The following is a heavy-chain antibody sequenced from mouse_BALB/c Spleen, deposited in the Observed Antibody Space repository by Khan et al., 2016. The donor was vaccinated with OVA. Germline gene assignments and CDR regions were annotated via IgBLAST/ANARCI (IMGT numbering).Heavy chain of an antibody. V-gene: IGHV14-1*02. CDR2: INPENGNI. Sequence: VQLQQSGTELVRPGALLKLSCKASGFNIKDYYMHWIKQRPEQGLVGLGGINPENGNIIYNPNFKGKACITPDTSSNTAYLQLSSLTSEDTAVYYCARDGYTPWFAYWGQGTLVTVSA. J-gene: IGHJ3*01. CDR3: ARDGYTPWFAY. D-gene: IGHD2-3*01. CDR1: GFNIKDYY.